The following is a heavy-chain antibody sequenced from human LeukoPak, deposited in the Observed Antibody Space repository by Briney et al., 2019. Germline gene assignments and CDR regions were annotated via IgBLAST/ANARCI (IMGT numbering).Heavy chain of an antibody. Sequence: GGSLRLSCAASGFTFDDYAMHWVRQAPGKGLVWVSRINHDGSSTNYADSVKGRFTISRDNAKNSLYLQMNSLRAEDMALYYCAKGGIVGATTGPFDYWGQGTLVTVS. CDR1: GFTFDDYA. D-gene: IGHD1-26*01. CDR3: AKGGIVGATTGPFDY. J-gene: IGHJ4*02. V-gene: IGHV3-9*03. CDR2: INHDGSST.